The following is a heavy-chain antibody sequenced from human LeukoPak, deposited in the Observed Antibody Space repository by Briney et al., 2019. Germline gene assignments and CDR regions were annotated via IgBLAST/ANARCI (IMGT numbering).Heavy chain of an antibody. CDR1: GFTFSSYG. D-gene: IGHD2-2*01. Sequence: GGSLRLSCAASGFTFSSYGMDWVRQAPGKGLEWVAVISYDGSNKYYADSVKGRFTISRDNSKNTLYLQMNSLRAEDTAVYYCAKPLVVVVPAALGYWGQGTLVTVSS. CDR2: ISYDGSNK. V-gene: IGHV3-30*18. CDR3: AKPLVVVVPAALGY. J-gene: IGHJ4*02.